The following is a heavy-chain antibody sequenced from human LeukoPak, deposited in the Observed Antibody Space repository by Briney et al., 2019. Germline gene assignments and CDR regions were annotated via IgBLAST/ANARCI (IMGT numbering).Heavy chain of an antibody. CDR3: AKDLLEGSGTYYFDY. Sequence: GGSLRLSRAASGFTFSSYAMSWVRQAPGKGLEWISAISGSGGSTYYADSVKGRFTISRDNSKNTLYLQMNSLRAEDTAVYYCAKDLLEGSGTYYFDYWGQGTLVTVSS. V-gene: IGHV3-23*01. D-gene: IGHD3-10*01. CDR2: ISGSGGST. J-gene: IGHJ4*02. CDR1: GFTFSSYA.